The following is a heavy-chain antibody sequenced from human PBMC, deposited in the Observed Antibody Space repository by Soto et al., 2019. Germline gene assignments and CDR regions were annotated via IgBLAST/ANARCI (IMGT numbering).Heavy chain of an antibody. CDR1: GFTFNDYW. J-gene: IGHJ6*04. CDR3: ASSLSLWV. Sequence: EVQLVESGGGLVQPGGSLRLSCAASGFTFNDYWMSWVRQAPGKGLEWVANIKQDGSEQYYVDSVKGRFTISRDNAKNSLYLQMNSLRVEDMAVYYCASSLSLWVWGKGTTVTVSS. D-gene: IGHD3-16*01. V-gene: IGHV3-7*01. CDR2: IKQDGSEQ.